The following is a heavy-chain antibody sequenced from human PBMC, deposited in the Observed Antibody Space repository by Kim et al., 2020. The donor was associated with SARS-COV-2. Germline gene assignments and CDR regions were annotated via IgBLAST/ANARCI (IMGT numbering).Heavy chain of an antibody. V-gene: IGHV3-23*01. CDR3: ATNSFYSLGS. J-gene: IGHJ5*02. D-gene: IGHD2-21*01. CDR2: T. Sequence: TYYAASMGGRLPISRDNSKNTLYMKMNTQRAEATAMYYCATNSFYSLGSWGQGTLVTVSS.